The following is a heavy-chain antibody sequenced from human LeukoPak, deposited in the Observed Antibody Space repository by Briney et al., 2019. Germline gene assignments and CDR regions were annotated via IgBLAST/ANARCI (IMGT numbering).Heavy chain of an antibody. Sequence: GGSLRLSCAASGFTFSTYGMHWVRQAPGKGLEWVALISYDGGKKYYADSVKGRFTISRDNSKNTLYLQMNSLRAEDTAVYYCAKDGPDSGSSDAFDIWGQGTMVTVSS. CDR1: GFTFSTYG. CDR3: AKDGPDSGSSDAFDI. V-gene: IGHV3-30*18. J-gene: IGHJ3*02. D-gene: IGHD3-10*01. CDR2: ISYDGGKK.